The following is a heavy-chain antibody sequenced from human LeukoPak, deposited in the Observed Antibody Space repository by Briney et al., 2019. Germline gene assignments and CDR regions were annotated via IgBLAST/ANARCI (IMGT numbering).Heavy chain of an antibody. Sequence: GASVKVSCKASGYTFTSYYMHWVRQAPGQGLEWMGIINPSGGSTSYAQKFQGRVTMTRDTSITTAYMELSRLRSDDTAVYYCARSAPTLTYDILTGYLGYWGQGTLVTVSS. CDR2: INPSGGST. V-gene: IGHV1-46*01. J-gene: IGHJ4*02. CDR1: GYTFTSYY. CDR3: ARSAPTLTYDILTGYLGY. D-gene: IGHD3-9*01.